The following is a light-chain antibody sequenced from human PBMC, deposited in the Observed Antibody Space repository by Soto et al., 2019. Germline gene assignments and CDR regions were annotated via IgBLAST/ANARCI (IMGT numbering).Light chain of an antibody. CDR1: SSDVGTHGY. V-gene: IGLV2-8*01. CDR3: MCYAGGNNWV. Sequence: QSVLTQPPSASGSPGQSVTISCTGTSSDVGTHGYVSWYQQHAGKAPKLVIYDVTKRPSGVPDRFSASKSGNTASLTVSGLQAEDEADYYCMCYAGGNNWVFGGGTKLTVL. J-gene: IGLJ3*02. CDR2: DVT.